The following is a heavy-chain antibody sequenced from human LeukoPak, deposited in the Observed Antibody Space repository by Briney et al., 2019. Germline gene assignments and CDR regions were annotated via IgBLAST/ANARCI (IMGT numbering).Heavy chain of an antibody. D-gene: IGHD1-26*01. CDR3: AKSGGYGLIDY. CDR1: GASVSGSAYY. V-gene: IGHV4-39*01. Sequence: PSETLSLTCTVSGASVSGSAYYWGWIRQPPGKGLEWIGNIYYSGSTYYNESLESRVTISVDTSKNQFSLKLNSVTAADTAMYYCAKSGGYGLIDYWGQGTLVTVSS. J-gene: IGHJ4*02. CDR2: IYYSGST.